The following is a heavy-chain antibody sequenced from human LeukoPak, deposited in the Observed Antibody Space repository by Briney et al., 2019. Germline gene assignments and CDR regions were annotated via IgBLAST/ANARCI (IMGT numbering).Heavy chain of an antibody. Sequence: PGRSLRLSCAASGFTFSSYGMHWVRQAPGKGLEWVVVISYDGSNKLYADSVKGRFTISRDNSKNTLFVQMNSLRAEDTAVYYCAKDGHGNGWSRFYYFDYWGQGTLVTVSS. V-gene: IGHV3-30*18. J-gene: IGHJ4*02. D-gene: IGHD6-19*01. CDR3: AKDGHGNGWSRFYYFDY. CDR1: GFTFSSYG. CDR2: ISYDGSNK.